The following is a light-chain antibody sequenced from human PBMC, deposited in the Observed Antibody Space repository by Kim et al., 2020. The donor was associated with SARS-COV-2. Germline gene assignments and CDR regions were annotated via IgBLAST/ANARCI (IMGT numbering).Light chain of an antibody. CDR1: QSVSSN. J-gene: IGKJ2*01. Sequence: VAPGERATRSCRASQSVSSNLAWYQQEPGQAPRLLIYGASTRATGIPARFSGSGSGTEFTLTISSLQSEDFAVYYCQQYNNWPLYTFGQGTKLEI. CDR2: GAS. CDR3: QQYNNWPLYT. V-gene: IGKV3-15*01.